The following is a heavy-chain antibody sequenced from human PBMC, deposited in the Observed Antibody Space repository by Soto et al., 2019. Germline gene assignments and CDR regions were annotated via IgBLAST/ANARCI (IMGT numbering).Heavy chain of an antibody. V-gene: IGHV1-18*01. CDR3: ERDSGTTGTRCFDP. Sequence: GASVTVSCTASGYTFTSYGISWVRQAPGQGLEWMGWISAYNGNTNYAQKLQGRVTMTTDTSTSTAYMELRSLRSDDTAVYYCERDSGTTGTRCFDPWGQGTLVTVSS. D-gene: IGHD1-1*01. J-gene: IGHJ5*02. CDR2: ISAYNGNT. CDR1: GYTFTSYG.